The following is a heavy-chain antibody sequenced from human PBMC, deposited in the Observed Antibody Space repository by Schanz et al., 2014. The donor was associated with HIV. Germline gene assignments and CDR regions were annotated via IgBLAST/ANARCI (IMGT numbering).Heavy chain of an antibody. J-gene: IGHJ6*02. CDR1: GDTFKSHG. Sequence: QVQLVQSGAALRKPGTSVRVSCMVPGDTFKSHGFGWVRQAPGQGPEWMGGIIPIFDAANYAQTFQGRLTITADESTGTVYMELTRLRSADTAVYFCARAAFSSEYYYGMDVWGQGTTVTVSS. D-gene: IGHD3-3*02. V-gene: IGHV1-69*01. CDR2: IIPIFDAA. CDR3: ARAAFSSEYYYGMDV.